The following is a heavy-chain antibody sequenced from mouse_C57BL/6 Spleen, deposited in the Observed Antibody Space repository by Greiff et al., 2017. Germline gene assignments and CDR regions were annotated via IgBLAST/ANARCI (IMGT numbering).Heavy chain of an antibody. V-gene: IGHV1-72*01. CDR2: SDPNSGGT. Sequence: VQLQQPGAELVKPGASVKLSCKASGYTFTSYWMHWVKQRPGRGLEWIGRSDPNSGGTKYNEKFKSKATLTVDKPSSTAYMQLSSLTSEDSAVYYCARGGSSSPFAYWGQGTLVTVSA. J-gene: IGHJ3*01. D-gene: IGHD1-1*01. CDR1: GYTFTSYW. CDR3: ARGGSSSPFAY.